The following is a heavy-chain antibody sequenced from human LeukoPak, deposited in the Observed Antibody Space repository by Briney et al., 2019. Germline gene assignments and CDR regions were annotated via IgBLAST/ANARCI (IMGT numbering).Heavy chain of an antibody. Sequence: SETLSLTCTVSGGSISSYYWSWIRQPAGKGLEWIGRIDTSGNTNYNPSLKSRLTLSLDTSKNQFSLKVMSVTAADSAVYYCARAASGDAVYYYGSGRRYYYYYMDVWGKGTTVTISS. V-gene: IGHV4-4*07. CDR3: ARAASGDAVYYYGSGRRYYYYYMDV. J-gene: IGHJ6*03. D-gene: IGHD3-10*01. CDR1: GGSISSYY. CDR2: IDTSGNT.